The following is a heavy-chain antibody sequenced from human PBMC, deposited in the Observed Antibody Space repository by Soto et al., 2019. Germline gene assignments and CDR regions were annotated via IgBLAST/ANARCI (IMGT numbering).Heavy chain of an antibody. Sequence: GASVKVSCKASGYTFTSYGISWVRQAPGQGLEWMGWISAYNGNTNYAQKLQGRVTMTTDTSTSTAYMELRSLRSDDTAVYYCARDFGYYDYVWGSYRYIVLDYWGQGTLVTVSS. V-gene: IGHV1-18*01. D-gene: IGHD3-16*02. CDR2: ISAYNGNT. CDR3: ARDFGYYDYVWGSYRYIVLDY. J-gene: IGHJ4*02. CDR1: GYTFTSYG.